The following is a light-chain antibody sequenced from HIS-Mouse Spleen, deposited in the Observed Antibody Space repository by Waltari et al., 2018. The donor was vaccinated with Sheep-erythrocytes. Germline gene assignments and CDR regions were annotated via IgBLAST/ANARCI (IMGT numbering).Light chain of an antibody. V-gene: IGLV2-23*01. CDR2: EGS. J-gene: IGLJ2*01. CDR3: CSYAGSSTVV. Sequence: QSALTQPRSVSGSPGQSVTISCTGTSSDVGGYNYFSWYQQHPGKAPKLMIYEGSKRPSGVSNRFSGSKSGNTASLTISGLQAEDEADYYCCSYAGSSTVVFGGGTKLTVL. CDR1: SSDVGGYNY.